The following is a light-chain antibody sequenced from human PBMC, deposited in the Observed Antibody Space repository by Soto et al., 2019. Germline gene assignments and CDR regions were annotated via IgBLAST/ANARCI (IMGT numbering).Light chain of an antibody. V-gene: IGKV1-6*01. CDR3: LQDYNFPWT. CDR1: QGIRND. J-gene: IGKJ1*01. Sequence: AIQMTQSPSSLSASVGDRVTITCRASQGIRNDLGWYQQKPGKAPKLLIYGASILRSGVPSRFSGSGSGTGFTLTVSSLQPEDFATYYCLQDYNFPWTFGQGTKVEIK. CDR2: GAS.